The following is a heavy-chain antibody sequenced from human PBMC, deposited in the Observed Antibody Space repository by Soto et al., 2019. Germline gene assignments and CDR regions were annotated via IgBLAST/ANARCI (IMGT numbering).Heavy chain of an antibody. CDR2: ISGSGGST. Sequence: GGSLRLSCAASGFTFSIYAMSWVRQAPGKGLEWVSGISGSGGSTYYADSVKGRFTISSDNSKNTLYLQMNSLRAEDTAVYYCAKTGPAANIPYYYNYGMDVWGQRTTGTVSS. D-gene: IGHD2-2*01. CDR3: AKTGPAANIPYYYNYGMDV. CDR1: GFTFSIYA. V-gene: IGHV3-23*01. J-gene: IGHJ6*02.